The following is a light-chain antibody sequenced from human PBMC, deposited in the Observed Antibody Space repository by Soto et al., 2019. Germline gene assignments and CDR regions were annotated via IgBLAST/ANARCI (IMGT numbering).Light chain of an antibody. CDR3: CSYAGSYTFGV. Sequence: QSALTQPRSVSGSPRQSVTISCTGTSSDVGGYNYVSWYQQHPGKAPKLMIYDVSKRPSGVPDRFSGSKSGNTVSLTISGLQAEDEADYYCCSYAGSYTFGVFGTGTKLTVL. J-gene: IGLJ1*01. CDR1: SSDVGGYNY. V-gene: IGLV2-11*01. CDR2: DVS.